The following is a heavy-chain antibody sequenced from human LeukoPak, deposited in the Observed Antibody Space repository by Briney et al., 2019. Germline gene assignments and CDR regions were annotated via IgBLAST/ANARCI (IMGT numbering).Heavy chain of an antibody. Sequence: SETLSLTCTVSGGSISSYYWSWIRQPPGKGLEWIGYIYYSGSTNFNPSLKSRVTISVDTSKNQFSLKLSSVTAADTAVYYCARDTYYDFWSGPEFDPWGQGTLVTVSS. V-gene: IGHV4-59*01. CDR1: GGSISSYY. J-gene: IGHJ5*02. CDR2: IYYSGST. CDR3: ARDTYYDFWSGPEFDP. D-gene: IGHD3-3*01.